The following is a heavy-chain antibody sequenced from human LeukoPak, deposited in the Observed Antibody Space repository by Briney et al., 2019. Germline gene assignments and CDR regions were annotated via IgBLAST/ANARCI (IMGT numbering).Heavy chain of an antibody. V-gene: IGHV4-31*03. Sequence: TLSLTCTVSGGSISSGGYYWSWIRQHPGKGLEWIGYIYYSGSTYYNPSLKSRVTISVDTSKNQFSLKLSSVTAADTAVYYCARGSGYSSSWYLYYFDYWGQGTLVTVSS. CDR3: ARGSGYSSSWYLYYFDY. J-gene: IGHJ4*02. CDR2: IYYSGST. D-gene: IGHD6-13*01. CDR1: GGSISSGGYY.